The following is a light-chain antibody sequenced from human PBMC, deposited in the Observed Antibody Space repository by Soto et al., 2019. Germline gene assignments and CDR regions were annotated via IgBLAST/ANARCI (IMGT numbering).Light chain of an antibody. CDR1: QSISNW. J-gene: IGKJ4*01. V-gene: IGKV1-5*03. CDR3: QQYNSISLLT. Sequence: DIQMTQSPSTLSASVGDRVTITFRASQSISNWLAWYQQKQGNAPKLLSYKASILESGVPSRFSGSGSGTEFTLTISSLQPDDFATYYCQQYNSISLLTFGGGTKVDIK. CDR2: KAS.